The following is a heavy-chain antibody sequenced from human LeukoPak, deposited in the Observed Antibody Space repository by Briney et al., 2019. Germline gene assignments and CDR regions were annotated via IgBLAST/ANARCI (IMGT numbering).Heavy chain of an antibody. CDR1: GFTFNIYS. V-gene: IGHV3-21*01. Sequence: GGSLRLSCAASGFTFNIYSMNWVRQAPGKGLEWVSRITSSSHYIYYADSVKGRFTISRDNAKNSLYLQMNSLRAEDTAVYYCARDTTTVTTAVGYWGQGTLVTVSS. CDR2: ITSSSHYI. D-gene: IGHD4-17*01. J-gene: IGHJ4*02. CDR3: ARDTTTVTTAVGY.